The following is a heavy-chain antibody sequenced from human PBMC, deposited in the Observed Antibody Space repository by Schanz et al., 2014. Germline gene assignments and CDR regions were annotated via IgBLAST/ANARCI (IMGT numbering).Heavy chain of an antibody. CDR3: ARAGQDFEYSSLSPIWYFDL. V-gene: IGHV1-2*02. J-gene: IGHJ2*01. CDR1: GYTFTGYY. Sequence: QVQLVQSGAEVKKPGASVKVSCKASGYTFTGYYMHWVRQAPGQGLEWMGWINPNSGGTNYAQKCQRRVTMTRDQSISTAYMELSRLRSDDTAVYYCARAGQDFEYSSLSPIWYFDLWGRGTLVTVSS. D-gene: IGHD6-6*01. CDR2: INPNSGGT.